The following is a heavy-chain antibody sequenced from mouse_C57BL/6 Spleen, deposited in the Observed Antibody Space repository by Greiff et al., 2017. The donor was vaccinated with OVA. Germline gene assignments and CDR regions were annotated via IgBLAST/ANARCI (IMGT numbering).Heavy chain of an antibody. CDR1: GFTFSSYG. CDR3: ARHLGYDYDGDWYFDV. J-gene: IGHJ1*03. V-gene: IGHV5-6*01. CDR2: ISSGGSYT. D-gene: IGHD2-4*01. Sequence: EVKVVESGGDLVKPGGSLKLSCAASGFTFSSYGMSWVRQTPDKRLEWVATISSGGSYTYYPDSVKGRFTISRDNAKNTLSLQMSSLKSEDTAMYYCARHLGYDYDGDWYFDVWGTGTTVTVSS.